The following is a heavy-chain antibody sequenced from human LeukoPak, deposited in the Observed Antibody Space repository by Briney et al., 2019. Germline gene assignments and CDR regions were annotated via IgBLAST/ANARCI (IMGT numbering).Heavy chain of an antibody. CDR2: IYYSGST. Sequence: PSQTLSLTCTVSGGSISSGGYYWSWIRQHPGKGLEWIGYIYYSGSTYYNPSLKSRVTISADMSKNQFSLKLTSVTAADTAVYFCARQDDYYDSSGVRGGYFDYWGQGTLVTVSS. D-gene: IGHD3-22*01. CDR1: GGSISSGGYY. J-gene: IGHJ4*02. V-gene: IGHV4-31*03. CDR3: ARQDDYYDSSGVRGGYFDY.